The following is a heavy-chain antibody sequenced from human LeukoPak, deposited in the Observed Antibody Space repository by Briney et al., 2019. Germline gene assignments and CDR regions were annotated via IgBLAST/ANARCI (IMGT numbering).Heavy chain of an antibody. CDR2: IYPGDSDT. CDR3: ARRSSSGGPIDY. Sequence: GESLKISCKDSGHTFPNYWIGWVRQKPGKGLEWMGIIYPGDSDTRYSPSFEGQVTISADKSITTAYLQWSSLKASDSAMYYCARRSSSGGPIDYWGQGTLVTVSS. CDR1: GHTFPNYW. J-gene: IGHJ4*02. D-gene: IGHD6-13*01. V-gene: IGHV5-51*01.